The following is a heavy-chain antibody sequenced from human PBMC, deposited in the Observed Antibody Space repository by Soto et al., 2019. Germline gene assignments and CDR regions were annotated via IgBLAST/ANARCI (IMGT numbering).Heavy chain of an antibody. V-gene: IGHV3-23*01. CDR3: AKARYYYGSGSHSRWFDP. CDR1: GFTFSRYA. D-gene: IGHD3-10*01. Sequence: EVQLLEAGGGLVQPGGSLRLSCADSGFTFSRYAMSWVRQAPGKGLEWVSDISGSGGSTYYADSVKGRFTISRDNSKNTRYLQMNSIRAEDTPVYYCAKARYYYGSGSHSRWFDPCGQVALVTVSS. CDR2: ISGSGGST. J-gene: IGHJ5*02.